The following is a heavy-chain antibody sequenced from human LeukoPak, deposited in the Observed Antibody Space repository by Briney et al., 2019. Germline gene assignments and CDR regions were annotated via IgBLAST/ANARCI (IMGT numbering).Heavy chain of an antibody. CDR3: ARDKVVGATLFDY. J-gene: IGHJ4*02. V-gene: IGHV3-9*01. D-gene: IGHD1-26*01. CDR1: GFTFDDYA. Sequence: PGGSLILSCAASGFTFDDYAMHWVRQAPGKGLEWVSGISWNSGSIGYADSVKGRFTISRDNAKNSLYLQMNSLRAEDTAVYYCARDKVVGATLFDYWGQGALVTVSS. CDR2: ISWNSGSI.